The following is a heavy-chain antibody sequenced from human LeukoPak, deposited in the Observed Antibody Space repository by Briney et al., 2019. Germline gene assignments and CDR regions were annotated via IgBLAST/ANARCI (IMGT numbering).Heavy chain of an antibody. CDR1: GFSFSSYS. CDR2: ISSDSSDI. D-gene: IGHD3-10*01. J-gene: IGHJ5*02. CDR3: AGGLLWLGEDINWFDP. Sequence: GGSLRLSCAASGFSFSSYSMNWVRQAPGKGLEWVSSISSDSSDIFHADSVKGRFTISRDNAKNSLFLQMNSLRAEGTAVYYCAGGLLWLGEDINWFDPWGQGTLVTVSS. V-gene: IGHV3-21*01.